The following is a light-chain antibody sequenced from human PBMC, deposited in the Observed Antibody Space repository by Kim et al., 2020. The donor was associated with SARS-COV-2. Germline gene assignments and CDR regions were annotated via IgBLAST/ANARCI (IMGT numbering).Light chain of an antibody. CDR1: QSVSSY. CDR2: DAS. V-gene: IGKV3-11*01. CDR3: QQRSNWPPLGT. Sequence: EIVLTQSPATLSLSPGERATLSCRASQSVSSYLAWYQQKPGQAPRLLIYDASNRATGIPARFSGSGSGTDFTLTISSLEPEDFAVYYCQQRSNWPPLGTFGQGTKLEI. J-gene: IGKJ2*02.